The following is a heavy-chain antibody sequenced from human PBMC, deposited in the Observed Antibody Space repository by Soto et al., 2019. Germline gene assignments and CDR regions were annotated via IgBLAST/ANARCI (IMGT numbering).Heavy chain of an antibody. CDR3: AKSGGFGKTIFYYAG. J-gene: IGHJ4*02. CDR1: GFTFDDYA. V-gene: IGHV3-9*01. CDR2: ISWNSGSI. Sequence: EVQLVESGGGLVQPGRSLRLSCAASGFTFDDYAMHWVRQAPGKGLEWVSGISWNSGSIGYAVSVKGRFTISRDNAKNTLYLHMNSLRAEDTALYYCAKSGGFGKTIFYYAGWGQGTLVIVSS. D-gene: IGHD3-10*01.